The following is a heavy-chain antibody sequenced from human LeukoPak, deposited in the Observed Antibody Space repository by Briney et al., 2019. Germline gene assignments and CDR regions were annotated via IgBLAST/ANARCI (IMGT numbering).Heavy chain of an antibody. CDR1: GGSISSSSYY. J-gene: IGHJ4*02. CDR3: ARRLSSSSWYVDY. D-gene: IGHD6-13*01. CDR2: IYYSGST. V-gene: IGHV4-39*01. Sequence: PSETLSLTCTVSGGSISSSSYYWGWIRQPPGKGLEWIGSIYYSGSTYYSPSLKSRVTISVDTSKNQFSLRLSFVTAADEAVYYCARRLSSSSWYVDYWGQGTLVNVSS.